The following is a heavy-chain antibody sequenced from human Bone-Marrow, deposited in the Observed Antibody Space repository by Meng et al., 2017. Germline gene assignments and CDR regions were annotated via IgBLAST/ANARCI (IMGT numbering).Heavy chain of an antibody. D-gene: IGHD3-3*01. Sequence: GESLKISCAASGFTFSSYEMNWVRQAPGKGLEWVSYISSSGSTIYYADSVKGRFTISRDNAKNSLYLQMNNLRAEDTAVYYCARKYYDFLSGYYSRRRAVSAFDIWGQGTMVTVSS. V-gene: IGHV3-48*03. CDR1: GFTFSSYE. J-gene: IGHJ3*02. CDR2: ISSSGSTI. CDR3: ARKYYDFLSGYYSRRRAVSAFDI.